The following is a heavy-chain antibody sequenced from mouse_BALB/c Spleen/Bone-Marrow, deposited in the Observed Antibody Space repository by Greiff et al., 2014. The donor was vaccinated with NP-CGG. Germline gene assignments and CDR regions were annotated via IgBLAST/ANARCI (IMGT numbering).Heavy chain of an antibody. J-gene: IGHJ3*01. V-gene: IGHV1-15*01. D-gene: IGHD3-2*01. CDR2: IDPETGGT. CDR1: GYTFTDYE. CDR3: TRLDSSGYGAY. Sequence: QVQLQQSGAELVRPGASVTLSCKASGYTFTDYEMHWLKQTPVHGLEWIGAIDPETGGTAYNQKFKGRATLTTDKSSSTAYMELRSLTSEDSAVYYCTRLDSSGYGAYWGQGTLVTVPA.